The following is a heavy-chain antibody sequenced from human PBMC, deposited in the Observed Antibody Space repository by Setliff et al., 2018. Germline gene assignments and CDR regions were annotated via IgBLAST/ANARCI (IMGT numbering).Heavy chain of an antibody. D-gene: IGHD2-2*01. CDR2: ISAYSGKA. V-gene: IGHV1-18*01. Sequence: GASVKVSCKASGYTFNTYGITWVRQAPGQGLEWMGWISAYSGKAYYAQKLQDRATMTTDTSTGTAYLELRSLRSDDTAVYYCSRLVRYCTTTSCQRLSGDEYWGQGTLVTVSS. CDR3: SRLVRYCTTTSCQRLSGDEY. J-gene: IGHJ4*02. CDR1: GYTFNTYG.